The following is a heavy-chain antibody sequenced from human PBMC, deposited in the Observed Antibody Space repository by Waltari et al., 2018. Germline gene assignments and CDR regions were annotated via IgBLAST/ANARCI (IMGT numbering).Heavy chain of an antibody. Sequence: QVQLQESGPGLVKPSETLSLTCTVSGGSISSYYWSWIRQPPGKGLEWIGYIYYSGSTNNNPALKSRVTISVDTSKNQFSRKLSSVTAADTAVYYCARAKNKYSSSWYRGYYFDYWGQGTLVTVSS. V-gene: IGHV4-59*01. D-gene: IGHD6-13*01. J-gene: IGHJ4*02. CDR1: GGSISSYY. CDR3: ARAKNKYSSSWYRGYYFDY. CDR2: IYYSGST.